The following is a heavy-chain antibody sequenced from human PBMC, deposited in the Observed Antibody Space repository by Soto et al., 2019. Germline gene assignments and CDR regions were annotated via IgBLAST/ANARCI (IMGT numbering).Heavy chain of an antibody. V-gene: IGHV3-53*01. CDR3: SREGFITGTTGDY. CDR2: IYAGGTT. Sequence: EVQLVESGGGWIQPGGSLRLSCAASGFTVSSNYMSWVRQAPGKGLEWVSVIYAGGTTYYADSVKGRFTISRDNSKNMLHLQMNTLRAADTAAYYCSREGFITGTTGDYGGQGTLVTVSS. CDR1: GFTVSSNY. D-gene: IGHD1-20*01. J-gene: IGHJ4*02.